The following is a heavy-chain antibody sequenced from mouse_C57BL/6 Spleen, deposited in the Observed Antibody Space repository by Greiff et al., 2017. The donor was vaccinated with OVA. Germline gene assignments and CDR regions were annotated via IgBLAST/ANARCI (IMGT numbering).Heavy chain of an antibody. J-gene: IGHJ3*01. CDR3: TNDGYYGFAY. CDR1: GYSFTDYE. V-gene: IGHV1-15*01. Sequence: QVQLQQSGAELVRPGASVTLSCKASGYSFTDYEMHWVKQTPVHGLEWIGAIDPETGGTAYNQKFKGKAILTADKSSSTAYMELRSLTSEDSDVYYCTNDGYYGFAYWGQGTLVTVSA. D-gene: IGHD2-3*01. CDR2: IDPETGGT.